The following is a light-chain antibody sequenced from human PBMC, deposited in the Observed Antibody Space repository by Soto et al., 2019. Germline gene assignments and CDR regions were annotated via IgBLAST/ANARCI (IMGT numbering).Light chain of an antibody. V-gene: IGLV4-69*01. CDR1: SGHSSYA. J-gene: IGLJ2*01. CDR2: LNGDGSH. Sequence: QLVLTQSPSASAXXXXSVXXXXXXSSGHSSYAIAWHQQQPEKGPRYLMKLNGDGSHSKGDGIPDRFSGSSSGAERYLPISNLQSEDEADYYCQTWGTGIVVFGGGTQLTVL. CDR3: QTWGTGIVV.